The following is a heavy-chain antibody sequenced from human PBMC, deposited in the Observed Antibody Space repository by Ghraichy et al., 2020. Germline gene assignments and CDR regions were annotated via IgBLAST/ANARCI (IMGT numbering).Heavy chain of an antibody. V-gene: IGHV1-18*01. J-gene: IGHJ4*02. CDR1: GYSFSTYD. Sequence: ASVKVSCKASGYSFSTYDINWVRQAPGQGLEWMGWISTNNGNTNYAQNFQGRVTMTTDTSTTTAYMELRSLRSDDTAVYYCARDHWVRGFHRYLDSWGQGTHVTVSS. CDR2: ISTNNGNT. CDR3: ARDHWVRGFHRYLDS. D-gene: IGHD3-10*01.